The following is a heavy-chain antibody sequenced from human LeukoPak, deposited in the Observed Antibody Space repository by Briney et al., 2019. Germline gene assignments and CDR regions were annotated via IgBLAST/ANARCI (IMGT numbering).Heavy chain of an antibody. J-gene: IGHJ4*02. Sequence: SETLSLTCTVSGGSISSYYWSWIRQPPGKGLEWIGYIYYSGSTNYNASLKSRVTISVDTSKNQFSLKLSSVTAADTAVYYCARTRELRGGPDYWGQGTLVTVSS. CDR3: ARTRELRGGPDY. D-gene: IGHD1-26*01. CDR2: IYYSGST. V-gene: IGHV4-59*01. CDR1: GGSISSYY.